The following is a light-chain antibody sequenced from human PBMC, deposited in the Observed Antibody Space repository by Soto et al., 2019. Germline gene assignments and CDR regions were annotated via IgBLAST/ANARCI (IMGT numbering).Light chain of an antibody. Sequence: EIVLTQSPATLSLSPGERATLSCRASQSVSSSLAWYQQKRGQAPRLLIYDASNRATGIPVRFSGSGSGTDFTLTISSLEPEDFAVYYCQQRSNWPLTCGPGNKVDIK. CDR2: DAS. CDR1: QSVSSS. CDR3: QQRSNWPLT. V-gene: IGKV3-11*01. J-gene: IGKJ3*01.